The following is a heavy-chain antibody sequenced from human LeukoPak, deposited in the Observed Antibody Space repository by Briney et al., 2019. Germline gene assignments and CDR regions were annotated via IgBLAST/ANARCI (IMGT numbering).Heavy chain of an antibody. CDR3: ARIMTTVTTVEY. CDR2: ISSSSSYI. J-gene: IGHJ4*02. D-gene: IGHD4-17*01. V-gene: IGHV3-21*01. CDR1: GFAFSSYS. Sequence: GGSLRLSCAASGFAFSSYSMNWVRQAPGKGLEWVSSISSSSSYIYYADSVKGRFTISRDNAKNSLYLQMNSLRAEDTAVYYCARIMTTVTTVEYWGQGTLVTVSS.